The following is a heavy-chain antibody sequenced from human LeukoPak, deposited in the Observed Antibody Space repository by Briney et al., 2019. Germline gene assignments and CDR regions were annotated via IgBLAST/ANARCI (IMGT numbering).Heavy chain of an antibody. V-gene: IGHV3-21*01. D-gene: IGHD3-10*01. CDR3: ARSGLWFGDKEDY. CDR1: GFTFSSYS. CDR2: ISSSSSYI. J-gene: IGHJ4*02. Sequence: PGGSLRLSCAASGFTFSSYSMNWVRQAPGRGREWVSSISSSSSYIYYADSVKGRFTISRDNAKNSLYLQMNSLRAEDTAVYYCARSGLWFGDKEDYWGQGTLVTVSS.